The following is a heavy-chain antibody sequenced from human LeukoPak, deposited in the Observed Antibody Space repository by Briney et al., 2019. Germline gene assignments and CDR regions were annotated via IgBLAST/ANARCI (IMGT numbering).Heavy chain of an antibody. Sequence: GGSLRLSCAASGFTFIDYDMHWVRQGLGKGLEWVSAICIRGDTHYSGSVKGRFTISRENAESSLYLQMNSLRAEDTAVYYCARGGIQVSGIDEFDYWGQGTLVTVSS. CDR1: GFTFIDYD. V-gene: IGHV3-13*01. CDR2: ICIRGDT. CDR3: ARGGIQVSGIDEFDY. D-gene: IGHD6-19*01. J-gene: IGHJ4*02.